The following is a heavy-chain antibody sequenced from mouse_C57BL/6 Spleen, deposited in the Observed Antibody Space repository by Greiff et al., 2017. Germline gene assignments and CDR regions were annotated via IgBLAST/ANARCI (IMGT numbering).Heavy chain of an antibody. CDR1: GFNFSSYA. CDR2: ISDGGSYT. V-gene: IGHV5-4*03. Sequence: EVKLVESGGGLVKPGGSLKLSCAASGFNFSSYAMSWVRQTPEKRLEWVATISDGGSYTYYPDNVKGRFTISRDNAKNNLYLQMSHLKSEDTAMYYCARYLRDYDGRSPFAYWGQGTLVTVSA. CDR3: ARYLRDYDGRSPFAY. J-gene: IGHJ3*01. D-gene: IGHD2-4*01.